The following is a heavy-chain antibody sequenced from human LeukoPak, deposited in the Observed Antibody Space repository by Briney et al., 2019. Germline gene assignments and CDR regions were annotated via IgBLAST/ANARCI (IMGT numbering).Heavy chain of an antibody. CDR2: ISAYNGNT. J-gene: IGHJ4*02. D-gene: IGHD6-6*01. V-gene: IGHV1-18*01. Sequence: ASVKVSCKASGYTFTSYGISWVRQAPGQGLEGMGWISAYNGNTNYAQKLQGRVTMTTDTSTSTAYMERRSLRSDDTAVYYCARRDHSSSSKFWGDYWGQGTLVTVSS. CDR3: ARRDHSSSSKFWGDY. CDR1: GYTFTSYG.